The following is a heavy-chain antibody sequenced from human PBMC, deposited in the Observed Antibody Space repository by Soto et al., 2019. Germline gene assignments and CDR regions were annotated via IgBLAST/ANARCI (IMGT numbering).Heavy chain of an antibody. D-gene: IGHD2-21*02. CDR1: GGSFSGYY. Sequence: SETLSLTCAVYGGSFSGYYWSWIRQPPGKGLEWIGETNHSGSTNYNPSLKSRVTISVDTSKNQFSLKLSSVTAADTAVYFCAREVDGGDRDYYGLDVWGQGTTVTVSS. CDR3: AREVDGGDRDYYGLDV. J-gene: IGHJ6*02. CDR2: TNHSGST. V-gene: IGHV4-34*01.